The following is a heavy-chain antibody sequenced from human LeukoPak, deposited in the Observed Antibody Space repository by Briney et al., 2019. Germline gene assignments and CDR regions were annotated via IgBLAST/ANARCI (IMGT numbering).Heavy chain of an antibody. J-gene: IGHJ5*02. D-gene: IGHD3-16*01. Sequence: HPGGSLRLSCAASGFTFSSYAMHWVRQAPGKGLEWVAVISYDGSNKYYADSVEGRFTISRDNSENTLYLQMNSLRAEDTAVYYCTVPQSGGNWFDPWGPGTQVTVSS. V-gene: IGHV3-30-3*01. CDR1: GFTFSSYA. CDR2: ISYDGSNK. CDR3: TVPQSGGNWFDP.